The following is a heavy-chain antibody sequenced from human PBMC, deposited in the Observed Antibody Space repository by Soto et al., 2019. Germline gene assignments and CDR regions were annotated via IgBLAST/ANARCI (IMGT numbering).Heavy chain of an antibody. V-gene: IGHV3-33*01. Sequence: GGSLRLSCAASGFTFSSYVMHWVRQSPGKGLEWVAVIWYDGSNKYYADSVKGRSIISRDNSKNTLYLQMNSLRAEDTAVYYCARDFPYVFGELSYGMDVWGQGTTVTVSS. CDR3: ARDFPYVFGELSYGMDV. CDR1: GFTFSSYV. CDR2: IWYDGSNK. D-gene: IGHD3-10*02. J-gene: IGHJ6*02.